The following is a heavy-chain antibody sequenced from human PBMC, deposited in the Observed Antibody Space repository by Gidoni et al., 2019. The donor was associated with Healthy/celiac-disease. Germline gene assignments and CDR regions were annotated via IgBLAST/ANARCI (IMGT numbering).Heavy chain of an antibody. CDR2: IYYIGST. D-gene: IGHD6-13*01. CDR3: ARGIAAAGTGAFDI. Sequence: TPSETLSLTCTVSGGSISSSSYYWGWIRQPPGKGLEWIGSIYYIGSTYYNPSLKSRVTISVDKAKNQFSLKLSSVTAADTAVYYCARGIAAAGTGAFDIWGQGTMVTVSS. CDR1: GGSISSSSYY. V-gene: IGHV4-39*01. J-gene: IGHJ3*02.